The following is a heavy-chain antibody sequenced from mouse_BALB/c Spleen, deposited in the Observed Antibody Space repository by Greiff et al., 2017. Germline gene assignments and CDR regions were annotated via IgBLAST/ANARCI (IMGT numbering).Heavy chain of an antibody. CDR1: GDSITSGY. D-gene: IGHD1-1*01. Sequence: EVQLQQSGPSLVKPSQTLSLTCSVTGDSITSGYWNWIRKFPGNKLEYMGYISYSGSTYYNPSLKSRISITRDTSKNQYYLQLNSVTTEDTATYYCAMYYGSSYGYYAMDYWGQGTSVTVSS. CDR3: AMYYGSSYGYYAMDY. CDR2: ISYSGST. V-gene: IGHV3-8*02. J-gene: IGHJ4*01.